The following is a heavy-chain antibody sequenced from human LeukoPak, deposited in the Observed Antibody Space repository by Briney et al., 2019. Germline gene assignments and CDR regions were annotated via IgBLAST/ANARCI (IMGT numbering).Heavy chain of an antibody. CDR2: ISSSGSTI. J-gene: IGHJ4*02. Sequence: GGSLRLSCAASGFTFSDYYMSWIRQAPGKGLEWVSYISSSGSTIYYADSVKGRFPISRDNAKNSLYLQMNSLRAEDTAVYYCARVDQKSPYYYDSSGYYNVLWYWGQGTLVTVSS. D-gene: IGHD3-22*01. V-gene: IGHV3-11*04. CDR1: GFTFSDYY. CDR3: ARVDQKSPYYYDSSGYYNVLWY.